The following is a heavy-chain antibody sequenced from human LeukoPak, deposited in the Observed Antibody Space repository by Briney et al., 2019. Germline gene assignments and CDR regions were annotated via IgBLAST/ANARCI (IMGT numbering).Heavy chain of an antibody. CDR1: GFTFSSYA. D-gene: IGHD5-12*01. V-gene: IGHV3-23*01. CDR2: ISGSGGST. J-gene: IGHJ3*02. CDR3: AKGSTATVRRGGAFDI. Sequence: PGGSLRLSCAASGFTFSSYAMSWVRQAPGKGLEWVSAISGSGGSTYYADSVKGRFTISRDNSKNTLYLQMNSLRAEDTAVYYCAKGSTATVRRGGAFDIWGQGTMVTVSS.